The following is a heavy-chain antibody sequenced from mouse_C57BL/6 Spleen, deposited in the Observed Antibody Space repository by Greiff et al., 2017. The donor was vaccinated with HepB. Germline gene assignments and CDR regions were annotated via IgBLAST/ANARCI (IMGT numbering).Heavy chain of an antibody. V-gene: IGHV14-3*01. CDR1: GFNIKNTY. J-gene: IGHJ2*01. Sequence: EVMLVESVAELVRPGASVKLSCTASGFNIKNTYMHWVKQRPEQGLEWIGRIDPANGNTKYAPKFQGKATITADTSSNTAYLQLSSLTSEDTAIYYCARSSGRRKGYFDYWGQGTTLTVSS. CDR2: IDPANGNT. CDR3: ARSSGRRKGYFDY.